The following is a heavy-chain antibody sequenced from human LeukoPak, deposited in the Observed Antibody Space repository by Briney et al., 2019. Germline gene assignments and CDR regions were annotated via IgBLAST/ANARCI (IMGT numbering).Heavy chain of an antibody. CDR3: ARGSWLEMYYFDY. J-gene: IGHJ4*02. CDR1: GYTFTVYY. D-gene: IGHD5-24*01. CDR2: INPNSGGT. V-gene: IGHV1-2*02. Sequence: EASVTVTFTASGYTFTVYYMHWVRQAPGQGLEWMGWINPNSGGTNYAQKFQGRVTMTRDTSISTAYMELSRLRSDDTAVYYCARGSWLEMYYFDYWGQGTLVTVSS.